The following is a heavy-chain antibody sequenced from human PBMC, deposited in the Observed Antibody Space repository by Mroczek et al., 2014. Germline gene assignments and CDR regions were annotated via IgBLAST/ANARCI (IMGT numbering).Heavy chain of an antibody. J-gene: IGHJ4*02. CDR2: ISYDGSNK. Sequence: QVQLVESGGGVVQPGRSLRLSCAASGFTFSSYGMHWVRQAPGKGLEWVAVISYDGSNKYYADSVKGRFTISRDNSKNTLYLQMNSLRAEDTAVYYCAKDRAIAVAGNIDYVGPGNPGHRL. CDR1: GFTFSSYG. V-gene: IGHV3-30*18. CDR3: AKDRAIAVAGNIDY. D-gene: IGHD6-19*01.